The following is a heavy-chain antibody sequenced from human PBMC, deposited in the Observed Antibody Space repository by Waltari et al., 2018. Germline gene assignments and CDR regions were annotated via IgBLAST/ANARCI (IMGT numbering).Heavy chain of an antibody. CDR1: GYRVTSYW. CDR3: ARPYGGYEYNWFDP. V-gene: IGHV5-51*03. CDR2: IHPCASDS. Sequence: EVQLGQSGGEVKKPGESQEISCTGSGYRVTSYWRGGVRQMPGKGLEWMGIIHPCASDSRYSPSLQGQVTLSAAKSISTAYLQWISLKASDTAMYYCARPYGGYEYNWFDPWGQGTLVTVSS. J-gene: IGHJ5*02. D-gene: IGHD5-12*01.